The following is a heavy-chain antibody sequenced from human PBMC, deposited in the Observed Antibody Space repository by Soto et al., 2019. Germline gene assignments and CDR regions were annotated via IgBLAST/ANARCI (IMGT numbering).Heavy chain of an antibody. CDR2: ISPYNGNT. Sequence: QGQLVQSGAEVKKPGASVKVSCKTAGYTFSSYDIGWVRQAPGQGLEWMGWISPYNGNTNYAQKFQGRVTMTTDISTKTAYMELRSLRSDDTAVYYCASEDRYYGMDVWGQGTTVTVSS. V-gene: IGHV1-18*01. CDR3: ASEDRYYGMDV. D-gene: IGHD2-15*01. CDR1: GYTFSSYD. J-gene: IGHJ6*02.